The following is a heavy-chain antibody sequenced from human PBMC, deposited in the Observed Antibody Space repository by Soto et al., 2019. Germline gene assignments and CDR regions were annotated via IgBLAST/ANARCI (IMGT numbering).Heavy chain of an antibody. J-gene: IGHJ5*02. Sequence: PSETLSLTCAVYGGSFSGYYWSWIRQPPGKGLEWIGEINHSGSTNYNPSLKSRVTISVDTSKNQFSLKLSSVTAADTAVYYCARGAKLRFFEWLPNNWFDPWGQGTLVTVSS. D-gene: IGHD3-3*01. CDR2: INHSGST. V-gene: IGHV4-34*01. CDR3: ARGAKLRFFEWLPNNWFDP. CDR1: GGSFSGYY.